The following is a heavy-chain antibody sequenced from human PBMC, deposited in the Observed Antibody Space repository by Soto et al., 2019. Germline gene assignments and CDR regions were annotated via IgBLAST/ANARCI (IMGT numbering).Heavy chain of an antibody. V-gene: IGHV5-10-1*01. D-gene: IGHD4-4*01. CDR1: GYSFTSYW. CDR3: ARQTTFYSNYTLGY. CDR2: IDPSDSYT. J-gene: IGHJ4*02. Sequence: PGESLKISCNGSGYSFTSYWISWVRQMPGKGLEWMGRIDPSDSYTNYSPSFQGHVTISADKSISTAYLQWSSLKASDTAMYYCARQTTFYSNYTLGYWGQGTLVTVYS.